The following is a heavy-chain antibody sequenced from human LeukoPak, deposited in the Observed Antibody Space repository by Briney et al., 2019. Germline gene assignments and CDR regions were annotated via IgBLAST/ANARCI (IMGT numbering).Heavy chain of an antibody. Sequence: PSETLSLTCAVSGGSISSSNWWSWVRQPPGKGREWIGEIYHSGSTNYNPSLKSRVTISVDKSKNQFSLKLSSVTAADTAVYYCAASSGWYDGYYFDYWGQGTLVTVSS. J-gene: IGHJ4*02. V-gene: IGHV4-4*02. CDR2: IYHSGST. CDR1: GGSISSSNW. D-gene: IGHD6-19*01. CDR3: AASSGWYDGYYFDY.